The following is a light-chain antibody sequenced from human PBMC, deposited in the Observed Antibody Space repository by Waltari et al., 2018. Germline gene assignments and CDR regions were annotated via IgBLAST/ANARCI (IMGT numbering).Light chain of an antibody. V-gene: IGLV2-14*03. CDR3: TSFTSSRTYV. CDR1: NSDVGGYDY. CDR2: DVS. Sequence: QSALTQPVSVSGSPGQSIAISCTGTNSDVGGYDYVFWYQQHPGKVPKLMIYDVSARPSGVSNRFSGSKSGNTASLTISGLQAEDEADYYCTSFTSSRTYVFGTGTKVTVL. J-gene: IGLJ1*01.